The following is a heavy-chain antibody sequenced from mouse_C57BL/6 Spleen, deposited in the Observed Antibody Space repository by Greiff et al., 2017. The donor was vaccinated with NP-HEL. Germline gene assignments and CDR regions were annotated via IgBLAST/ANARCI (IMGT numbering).Heavy chain of an antibody. Sequence: EVKLVESGGGLVKPGGSLKLSCAASGFTFSDYGMHWVRQAPEKGLEWVAYISSGSSTIYYADTVKGRFTISRDNAKNTLFLQMTSLRSEDTAMYYCARRTWYGSAMDYWGQGTSVTVSS. D-gene: IGHD1-1*01. J-gene: IGHJ4*01. V-gene: IGHV5-17*01. CDR3: ARRTWYGSAMDY. CDR2: ISSGSSTI. CDR1: GFTFSDYG.